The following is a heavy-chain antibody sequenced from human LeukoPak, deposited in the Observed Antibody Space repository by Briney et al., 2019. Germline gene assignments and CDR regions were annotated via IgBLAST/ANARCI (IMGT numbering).Heavy chain of an antibody. J-gene: IGHJ4*02. Sequence: ASVKVSCKASGYTFTSYGISWVRQAPGQRLEGMGWISAYNGNTNYAQKLQGRVTMTTDTSTSTAYVELRNMRSDDTAVYYCARDTLYDYVWGSYRYPFRYWGQGTLVTVSS. CDR2: ISAYNGNT. CDR3: ARDTLYDYVWGSYRYPFRY. CDR1: GYTFTSYG. D-gene: IGHD3-16*02. V-gene: IGHV1-18*04.